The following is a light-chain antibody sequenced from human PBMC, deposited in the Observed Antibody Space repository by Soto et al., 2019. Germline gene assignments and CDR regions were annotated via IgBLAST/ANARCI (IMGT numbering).Light chain of an antibody. Sequence: DIVMTQSPLSLPVTPGEPASISCRSSESLLHSNGYNFLEWYLQKPGQSPQLLIYLGSNRASGVPDRFSGSESGTDFTLKISRVEAEDVEVYYCMQARQIPLTFGGGTKVEIK. CDR1: ESLLHSNGYNF. CDR2: LGS. CDR3: MQARQIPLT. V-gene: IGKV2-28*01. J-gene: IGKJ4*01.